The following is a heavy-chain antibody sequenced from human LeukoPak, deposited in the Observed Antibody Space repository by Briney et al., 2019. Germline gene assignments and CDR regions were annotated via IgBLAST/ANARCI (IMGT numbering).Heavy chain of an antibody. D-gene: IGHD2-8*02. CDR1: GLTFRNYW. V-gene: IGHV3-7*01. CDR2: INQDGSEK. CDR3: ARDIGLVPDYYMDV. Sequence: PGGSLRLSCVASGLTFRNYWMSWVRQAPGKGLEWVANINQDGSEKFYVDSVKGRFTISRDNARNSVYLQMNTLRDGDMAVYYCARDIGLVPDYYMDVWGKGTTVTVS. J-gene: IGHJ6*03.